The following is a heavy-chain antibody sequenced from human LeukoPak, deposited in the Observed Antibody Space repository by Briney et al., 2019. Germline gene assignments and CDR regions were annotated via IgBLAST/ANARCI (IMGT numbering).Heavy chain of an antibody. Sequence: GGSLRLSCAASGFTFSSYAMHWVRQAPGKGLEWVAIISYDGSNKYYADSVKGRFTISRDNSKDTLYLQMNSLRAEDTAVYYCAREPEGLLAFDYWGQGTLVTASS. V-gene: IGHV3-30*04. J-gene: IGHJ4*02. D-gene: IGHD2-15*01. CDR2: ISYDGSNK. CDR3: AREPEGLLAFDY. CDR1: GFTFSSYA.